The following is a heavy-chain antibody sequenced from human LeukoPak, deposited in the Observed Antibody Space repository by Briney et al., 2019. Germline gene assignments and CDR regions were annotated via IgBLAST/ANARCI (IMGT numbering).Heavy chain of an antibody. J-gene: IGHJ4*02. V-gene: IGHV1-69*06. CDR2: IIPIFDSG. Sequence: ASVTVSCKASGGTFSNFSINWVRQAPGQGLEWMGGIIPIFDSGNYAEKFQGRVTITADKSMSIVYLELSSLRFEDTAVYYCARDDLGDYIPIDWGQGTLVTVSS. CDR1: GGTFSNFS. D-gene: IGHD4-17*01. CDR3: ARDDLGDYIPID.